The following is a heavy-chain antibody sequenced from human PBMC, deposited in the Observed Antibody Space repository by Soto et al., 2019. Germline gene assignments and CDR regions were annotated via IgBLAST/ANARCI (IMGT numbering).Heavy chain of an antibody. J-gene: IGHJ4*02. V-gene: IGHV4-59*12. CDR2: IYYSGST. D-gene: IGHD5-18*01. Sequence: PSETLSLTCTVSGGSISRYYWNWIRQPPGKGLEWIGYIYYSGSTNYNPSLKSRVTISVDKSKNQFSLKLSSVTAADTAVYYCARAHPVDTAMVLDYWGQGTLVTVSS. CDR3: ARAHPVDTAMVLDY. CDR1: GGSISRYY.